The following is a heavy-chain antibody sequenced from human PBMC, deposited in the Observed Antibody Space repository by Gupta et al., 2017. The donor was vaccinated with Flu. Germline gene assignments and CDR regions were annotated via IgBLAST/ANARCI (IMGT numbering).Heavy chain of an antibody. Sequence: EVPLVESGGGLVKPGGSLRLSCTMSGFSFTDAWRSWVRQAPGKGLEWVGRIKSKVDDGTTDYAAPVKGRFTISRDDSKTTLYLQMNSLKTEDTAVYYCATGFFSFGDFFPNYYGMDGWGQGTTGTVYS. J-gene: IGHJ6*02. D-gene: IGHD3-10*01. V-gene: IGHV3-15*01. CDR3: ATGFFSFGDFFPNYYGMDG. CDR2: IKSKVDDGTT. CDR1: GFSFTDAW.